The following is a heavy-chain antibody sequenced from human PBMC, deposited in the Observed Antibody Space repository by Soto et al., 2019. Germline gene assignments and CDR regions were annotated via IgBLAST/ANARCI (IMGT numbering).Heavy chain of an antibody. CDR1: VYSVSNYW. Sequence: GEALKISCRWSVYSVSNYWISWVRQIPGKCLEWMVRIYPSDSYITYSPSFQVHVTISVDKSINTPSLQWSSLKAPDTAMYSCARHSDFAAHSVCLAYWGQGPLVTVSP. J-gene: IGHJ4*02. CDR2: IYPSDSYI. D-gene: IGHD6-6*01. CDR3: ARHSDFAAHSVCLAY. V-gene: IGHV5-10-1*01.